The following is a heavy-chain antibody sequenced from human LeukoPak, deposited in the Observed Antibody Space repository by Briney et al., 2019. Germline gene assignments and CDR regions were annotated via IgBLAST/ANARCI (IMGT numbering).Heavy chain of an antibody. D-gene: IGHD6-13*01. Sequence: GGSLRLSCAVSGFTFSSYAMTWVRQAPGKGPEWVSAISGSGGSTYYADSEKGRFTISRDNSKNTLYLQVKSLRAEDTAVYYCARRFSSSWADYFDYWGQGTLVIVSS. J-gene: IGHJ4*02. CDR2: ISGSGGST. V-gene: IGHV3-23*01. CDR1: GFTFSSYA. CDR3: ARRFSSSWADYFDY.